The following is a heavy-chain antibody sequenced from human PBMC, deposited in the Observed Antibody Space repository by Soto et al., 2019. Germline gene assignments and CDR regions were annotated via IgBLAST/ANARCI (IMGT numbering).Heavy chain of an antibody. J-gene: IGHJ6*02. CDR1: GFTFSSYA. CDR2: ISYDGSNK. Sequence: QVQLVESGGGVVQPGRSLRLSCAASGFTFSSYAMHWVRQAPGKGLEWVAVISYDGSNKYYADSVKGRFTISRDNSKNTLYLQMNSLRAEDTAVYYCASLAVAGNYYYYGMDLWGQGTTVTVSS. V-gene: IGHV3-30-3*01. CDR3: ASLAVAGNYYYYGMDL. D-gene: IGHD6-19*01.